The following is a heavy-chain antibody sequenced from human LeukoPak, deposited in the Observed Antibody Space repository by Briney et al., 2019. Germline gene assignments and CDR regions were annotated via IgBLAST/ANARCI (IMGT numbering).Heavy chain of an antibody. V-gene: IGHV7-4-1*02. Sequence: ASVKVSCKASGYTFTSYGISWVRQAPGQGLEWMGWINTNTGNPTYAQGFTGRFVFSLDTSVSTAYLQISSLKAEDTAVYYCARDLGGDGYNTPLDYWGQGTLVTVSS. D-gene: IGHD5-24*01. CDR3: ARDLGGDGYNTPLDY. J-gene: IGHJ4*02. CDR1: GYTFTSYG. CDR2: INTNTGNP.